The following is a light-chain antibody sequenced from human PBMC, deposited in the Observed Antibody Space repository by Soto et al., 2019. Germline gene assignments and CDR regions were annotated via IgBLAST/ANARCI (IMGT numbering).Light chain of an antibody. V-gene: IGKV1D-13*01. CDR3: QQYENYWT. CDR2: AAS. J-gene: IGKJ1*01. CDR1: QGIDTS. Sequence: AILLTQSPSSLSASVGDRVTITCRASQGIDTSLAWYQQKPGKAPKLLIYAASNFQSGVPSRFSGSGSGTHFTLTISSLQPEDFATYYCQQYENYWTFGQGTRVEIK.